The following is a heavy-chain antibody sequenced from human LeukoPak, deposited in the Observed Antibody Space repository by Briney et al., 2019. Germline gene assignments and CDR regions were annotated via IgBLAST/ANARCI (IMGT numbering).Heavy chain of an antibody. Sequence: GRFTISRDSSKNTLYLQMNSLRAEDTAVYYCASATADNDAFDIWGQGTMVTVSS. CDR3: ASATADNDAFDI. J-gene: IGHJ3*02. V-gene: IGHV3-30*07. D-gene: IGHD7-27*01.